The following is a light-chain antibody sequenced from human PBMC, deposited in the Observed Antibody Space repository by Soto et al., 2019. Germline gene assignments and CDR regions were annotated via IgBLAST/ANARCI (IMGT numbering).Light chain of an antibody. Sequence: QSALTQPASVSGSPGQSITISCAGTSSDVGHDKYVSWYQHHPGKAPKLMIFEVSYRPSGVSSRFSGSKSGNTASLTISGLQAEDEADYYCSSFTTINPYVFGTGTKLTVL. CDR1: SSDVGHDKY. J-gene: IGLJ1*01. V-gene: IGLV2-14*01. CDR3: SSFTTINPYV. CDR2: EVS.